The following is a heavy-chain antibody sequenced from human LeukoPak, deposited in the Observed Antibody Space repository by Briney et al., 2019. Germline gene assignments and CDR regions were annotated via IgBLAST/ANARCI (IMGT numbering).Heavy chain of an antibody. CDR3: VSSSLLFDY. J-gene: IGHJ4*02. CDR1: GGSISSDSYY. Sequence: PSETLSLTCIVSGGSISSDSYYWAWIRQPPGKGLQWIGSLYYSGSTYYNPSLKSRVTISVDTSKNQFSLKLSSVTAADTAVYYCVSSSLLFDYWGQGTLVTVSS. D-gene: IGHD6-13*01. V-gene: IGHV4-39*01. CDR2: LYYSGST.